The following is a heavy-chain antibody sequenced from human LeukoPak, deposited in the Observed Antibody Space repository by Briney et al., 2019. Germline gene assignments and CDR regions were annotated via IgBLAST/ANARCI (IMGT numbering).Heavy chain of an antibody. CDR2: ISAYNGNT. CDR1: GYTFTSYG. J-gene: IGHJ4*02. CDR3: ARALGGSSSWKPSFDY. D-gene: IGHD6-13*01. Sequence: ASVKVSRTASGYTFTSYGISWVRQAPGQGLEWMGWISAYNGNTNYAQKLQGRVTMTTDTSTSTAYMELRSLRSDDTAVYYCARALGGSSSWKPSFDYWGQGTLVTVSS. V-gene: IGHV1-18*01.